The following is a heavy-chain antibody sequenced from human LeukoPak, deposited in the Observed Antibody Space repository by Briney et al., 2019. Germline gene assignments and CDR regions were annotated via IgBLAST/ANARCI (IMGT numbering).Heavy chain of an antibody. CDR3: AREFAGSGGSCYDY. V-gene: IGHV1-69*04. J-gene: IGHJ4*02. Sequence: ASVKVSCKASGGTFSSYAISWVRQAPGQGLEWMGRIIPILGIANYAQKFQGRVTITADKSTSTAYMELSSLRSEDTAVYYCAREFAGSGGSCYDYWGQGTLVTVSS. D-gene: IGHD2-15*01. CDR1: GGTFSSYA. CDR2: IIPILGIA.